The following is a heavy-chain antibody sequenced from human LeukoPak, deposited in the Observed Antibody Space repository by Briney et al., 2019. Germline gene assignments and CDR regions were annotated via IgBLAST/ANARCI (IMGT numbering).Heavy chain of an antibody. CDR2: MYYTGNT. CDR1: GGSISNSNFY. CDR3: ARNYYDSSGYYIDQFYFDS. V-gene: IGHV4-39*07. J-gene: IGHJ4*02. Sequence: SETLSLTCTVSGGSISNSNFYWGWIRQPPGRGLEWLGSMYYTGNTYYQPSLRGRLSISLDTSKNLFSLRLSSVTAADTAVYYCARNYYDSSGYYIDQFYFDSWGQGTLVTVSS. D-gene: IGHD3-22*01.